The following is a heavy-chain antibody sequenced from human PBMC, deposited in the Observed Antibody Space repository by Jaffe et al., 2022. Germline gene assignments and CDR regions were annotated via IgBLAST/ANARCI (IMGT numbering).Heavy chain of an antibody. CDR2: IYYSGST. CDR3: ARQLCSGGSCYRYYYYYMDV. Sequence: QLQLQESGPGLVKPSETLSLTCTVSGGSISSSSYYWGWIRQPPGKGLEWIGSIYYSGSTYYNPSLKSRVTISVDTSKNQFSLKLSSVTAADTAVYYCARQLCSGGSCYRYYYYYMDVWGKGTTVTVSS. J-gene: IGHJ6*03. CDR1: GGSISSSSYY. D-gene: IGHD2-15*01. V-gene: IGHV4-39*01.